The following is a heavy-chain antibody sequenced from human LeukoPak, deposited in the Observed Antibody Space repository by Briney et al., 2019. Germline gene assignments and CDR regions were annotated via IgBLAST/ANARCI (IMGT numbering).Heavy chain of an antibody. CDR3: ARVEAAAGDPDSPRYYYYGMDV. CDR2: INTNTGNP. D-gene: IGHD6-13*01. J-gene: IGHJ6*02. Sequence: ASVKVSCKASGYTFISYAMNWVRQAPGQGLEWMGWINTNTGNPTYAQGFTGRFVFSLDTSVSTAYLQISSLKAEDTAVYYCARVEAAAGDPDSPRYYYYGMDVWGQGTTVTVSS. V-gene: IGHV7-4-1*02. CDR1: GYTFISYA.